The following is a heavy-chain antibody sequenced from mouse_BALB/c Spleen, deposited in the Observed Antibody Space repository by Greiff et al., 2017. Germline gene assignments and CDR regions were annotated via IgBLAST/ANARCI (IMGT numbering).Heavy chain of an antibody. Sequence: EVKLQESGPGLVKPSQSLSLTCTVTGYSITSDYAWNWIRQFPGNKLEWMGYISYSGSTSYNPSLKSRISITRDTSKNQFFLQLNSVTTEDTATYYCARSDYGYYFDYWGQGTTLTVSS. J-gene: IGHJ2*01. CDR3: ARSDYGYYFDY. D-gene: IGHD1-2*01. CDR1: GYSITSDYA. V-gene: IGHV3-2*02. CDR2: ISYSGST.